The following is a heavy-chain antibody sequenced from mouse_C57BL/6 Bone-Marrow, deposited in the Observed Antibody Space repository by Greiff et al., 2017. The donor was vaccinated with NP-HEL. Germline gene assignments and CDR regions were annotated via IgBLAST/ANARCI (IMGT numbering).Heavy chain of an antibody. D-gene: IGHD2-5*01. CDR1: GFTFSSYG. CDR3: ARHSNLYFDY. V-gene: IGHV5-6*02. J-gene: IGHJ2*01. CDR2: ISSGGSYT. Sequence: DVKLVESGGDLVKPGGSLKLSCAASGFTFSSYGMSWVRQTPDKRLEWVATISSGGSYTYYPDSVKGRFTISRDNATNTLYLQMSSLKSEDTAMYYCARHSNLYFDYWGQGTTLTVSS.